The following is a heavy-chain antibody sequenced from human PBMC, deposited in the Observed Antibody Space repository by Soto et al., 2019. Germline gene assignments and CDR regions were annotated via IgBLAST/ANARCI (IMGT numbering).Heavy chain of an antibody. J-gene: IGHJ5*02. V-gene: IGHV4-31*01. Sequence: QVQLQESGPGLVKPSQTLSLTCTVSGGSISSGGYYWSWIRQHPGKGLEWIGYIDYSGSTYYNPSLKSLFSISVDTSKNQFSLKLSAVTSADTAVYYWGRGYCSGGSCYRTHNWFDPWGQGTLVTVSS. CDR1: GGSISSGGYY. CDR2: IDYSGST. D-gene: IGHD2-15*01. CDR3: GRGYCSGGSCYRTHNWFDP.